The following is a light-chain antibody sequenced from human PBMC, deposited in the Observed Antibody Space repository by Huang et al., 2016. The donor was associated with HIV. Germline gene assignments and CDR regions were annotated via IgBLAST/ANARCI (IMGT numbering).Light chain of an antibody. CDR1: QSLLHSDGKTY. CDR2: EVS. J-gene: IGKJ2*01. Sequence: DIAMTQTPLSLSVTPGQPAYIDSKFSQSLLHSDGKTYLYWYLRKPGQPPQLMIYEVSIRFSGVPERFSGSGSGTDFTVKIRRVEAEDVGVYCCMHGTQHPYTFGQGTKLEIK. CDR3: MHGTQHPYT. V-gene: IGKV2D-29*01.